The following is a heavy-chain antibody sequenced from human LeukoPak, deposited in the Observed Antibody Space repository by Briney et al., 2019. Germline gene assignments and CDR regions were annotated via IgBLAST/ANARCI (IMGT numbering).Heavy chain of an antibody. CDR1: KFTFSTYS. V-gene: IGHV3-21*01. Sequence: GGSLRLSCVASKFTFSTYSMSWVRQAPGKGLEWVSSVSSSGYISYADSVKGRFTISRDNAKNSLYLQMNSLRVEDTAVYYCARGIEDSRAQPVSQWFDPWGQGTLVTVSS. D-gene: IGHD3/OR15-3a*01. J-gene: IGHJ5*02. CDR3: ARGIEDSRAQPVSQWFDP. CDR2: VSSSGYI.